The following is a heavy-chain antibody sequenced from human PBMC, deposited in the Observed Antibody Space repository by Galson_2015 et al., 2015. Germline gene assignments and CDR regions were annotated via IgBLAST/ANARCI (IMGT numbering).Heavy chain of an antibody. V-gene: IGHV3-21*01. D-gene: IGHD2-15*01. CDR1: GFTFSSYS. CDR2: ISSSSSYI. Sequence: SLRLSCAASGFTFSSYSMNWVRQAPGKGLEWVSSISSSSSYIYYADSVKGRFTISRDNAKDSLYLQMNSLRAEDTAVYYCARVNSCSGGSCQGSVREDSMDVWGKGTTVTVSS. CDR3: ARVNSCSGGSCQGSVREDSMDV. J-gene: IGHJ6*03.